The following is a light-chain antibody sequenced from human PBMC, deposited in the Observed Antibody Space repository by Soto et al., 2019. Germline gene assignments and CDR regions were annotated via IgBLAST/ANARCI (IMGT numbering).Light chain of an antibody. CDR1: QSVDTW. V-gene: IGKV1-5*03. CDR3: QQYKRSWT. Sequence: DIQMTQSPSTLSASVGDRVTITCRASQSVDTWLAWYQQKPGKVPKVLISKVSNLESGVPSRFSGSGYGTEFTLTISSLQPDDFAIYYCQQYKRSWTFGQGTKVDIK. J-gene: IGKJ1*01. CDR2: KVS.